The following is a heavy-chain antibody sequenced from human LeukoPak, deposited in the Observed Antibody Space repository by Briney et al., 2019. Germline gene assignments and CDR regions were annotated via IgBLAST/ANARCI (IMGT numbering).Heavy chain of an antibody. CDR2: ISSSGSTI. CDR3: AELGITMIGGV. V-gene: IGHV3-48*04. CDR1: GFTFSSYW. J-gene: IGHJ6*04. Sequence: GGSLRLSCAASGFTFSSYWMSWVRQAPGKGLEWVSYISSSGSTIYYADSVKGRFTISRDNAKNSLYLQMNSLRAEDTAVYYCAELGITMIGGVWGKGTTVTISS. D-gene: IGHD3-10*02.